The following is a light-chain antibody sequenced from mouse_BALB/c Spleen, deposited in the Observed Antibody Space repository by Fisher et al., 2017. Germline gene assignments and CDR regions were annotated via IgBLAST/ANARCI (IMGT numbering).Light chain of an antibody. V-gene: IGKV4-63*01. Sequence: DIVLTQTPAIMSASPGEKVTMTCSASSSVSYMHWYQQKSGTSPKRWIYDTSKLASGVPARFSGSGSGTSYSLTISNMEAEDVATYYCFQGSGYPLTFGAGTKLELK. J-gene: IGKJ5*01. CDR2: DTS. CDR1: SSVSY. CDR3: FQGSGYPLT.